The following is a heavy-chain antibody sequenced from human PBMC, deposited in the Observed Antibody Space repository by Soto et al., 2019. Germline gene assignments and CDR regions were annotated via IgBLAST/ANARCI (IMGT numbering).Heavy chain of an antibody. Sequence: QVQLQESGPGLVKPSQTLSLTCTVSGGSISSGGYYWTWIHQHPGKGLEWIGYIYYSGSTYYNPSLKSRVTTSVDTSKIQFSLKLSSVTAADTAVYYCARVCGGDCHYGMDVWGQGTTVTVSS. V-gene: IGHV4-31*03. CDR3: ARVCGGDCHYGMDV. CDR2: IYYSGST. D-gene: IGHD2-21*02. CDR1: GGSISSGGYY. J-gene: IGHJ6*02.